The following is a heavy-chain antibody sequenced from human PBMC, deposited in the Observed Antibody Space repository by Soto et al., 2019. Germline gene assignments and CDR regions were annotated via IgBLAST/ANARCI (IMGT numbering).Heavy chain of an antibody. Sequence: GESLKISCKGSGYTFTSYWITWVRQMPGKGLEWMARIDPSDSYTNYSPSFQGHVTISVDKSINTAYLQWSGLKASDTAMYFCARNSYSSRWDFFDYWGQGSMVTVSS. CDR2: IDPSDSYT. D-gene: IGHD6-13*01. CDR1: GYTFTSYW. V-gene: IGHV5-10-1*01. CDR3: ARNSYSSRWDFFDY. J-gene: IGHJ4*02.